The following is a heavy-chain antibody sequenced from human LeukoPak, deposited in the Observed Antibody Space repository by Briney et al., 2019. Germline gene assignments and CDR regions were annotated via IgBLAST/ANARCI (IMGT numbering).Heavy chain of an antibody. CDR3: ARDSGYPYSSSWYGGGVYYFDY. CDR1: GYSISSGYY. V-gene: IGHV4-38-2*02. J-gene: IGHJ4*02. D-gene: IGHD6-13*01. Sequence: SETLSLTCTVSGYSISSGYYWGWIRQPPGKGLEWIGSIYHSGSTYYNPSLKSRVTISVDTSKNQFSLKLSSVTAADTAVYYCARDSGYPYSSSWYGGGVYYFDYWGQGTLVTVSS. CDR2: IYHSGST.